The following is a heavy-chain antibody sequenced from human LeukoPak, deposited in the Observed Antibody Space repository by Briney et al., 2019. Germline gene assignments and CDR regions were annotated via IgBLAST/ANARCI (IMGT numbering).Heavy chain of an antibody. CDR2: IYSGGGT. J-gene: IGHJ4*02. CDR1: GFTVSTNY. D-gene: IGHD4-23*01. CDR3: ARDGYGGDSLYFDY. Sequence: GGSLRLSCAASGFTVSTNYMNWVRQAPGKGLEWVSVIYSGGGTYYADSVKDRFSTSRDNSKNTVYLQMNSLRAEDTAVYYCARDGYGGDSLYFDYWGQGTLVTVSS. V-gene: IGHV3-66*01.